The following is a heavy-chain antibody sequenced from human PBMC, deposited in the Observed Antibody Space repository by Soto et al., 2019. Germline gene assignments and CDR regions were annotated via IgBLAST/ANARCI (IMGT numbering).Heavy chain of an antibody. CDR2: INQDGSEK. D-gene: IGHD3-22*01. Sequence: EVRLVESGGGLVQPGGSLTLSCAASGFTFSSYWMTWVRQAPGKGLEWVANINQDGSEKYYMDSMKGRFTISRDNAKNSLLLQLNSLRAEDTAVYYCARDRGRPDLRDTHYYDSSDLDYGMDVWCQGTTVTVSS. CDR3: ARDRGRPDLRDTHYYDSSDLDYGMDV. CDR1: GFTFSSYW. J-gene: IGHJ6*02. V-gene: IGHV3-7*01.